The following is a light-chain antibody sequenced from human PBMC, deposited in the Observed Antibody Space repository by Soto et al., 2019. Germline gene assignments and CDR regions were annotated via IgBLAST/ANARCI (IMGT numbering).Light chain of an antibody. Sequence: EIVMTQSPATLSVSPGERATLFCRASQSVGRTLAWYQQKPGQSPRLLVYGASTRANGTPARFSGSGSGTEFTLTISSLQPEDVAVYYCQPYNQWPPYTFGQGTNVEIK. CDR3: QPYNQWPPYT. CDR1: QSVGRT. CDR2: GAS. V-gene: IGKV3-15*01. J-gene: IGKJ2*01.